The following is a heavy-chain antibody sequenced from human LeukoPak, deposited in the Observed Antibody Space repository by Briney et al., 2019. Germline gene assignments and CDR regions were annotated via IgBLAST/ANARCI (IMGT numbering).Heavy chain of an antibody. CDR2: IIPIFATA. V-gene: IGHV1-69*06. CDR1: GGTFINYA. Sequence: SVTVSFKASGGTFINYAISWVGQAAGQGREGMGGIIPIFATANYAQKFQGRVTITADKSTSTAYMELSSLRSEDTAVYYCAREQGNWFDPWGQGTLVTVSS. CDR3: AREQGNWFDP. J-gene: IGHJ5*02.